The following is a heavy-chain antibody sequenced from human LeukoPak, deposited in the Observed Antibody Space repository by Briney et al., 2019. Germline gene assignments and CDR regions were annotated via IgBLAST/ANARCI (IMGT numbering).Heavy chain of an antibody. CDR3: ARVPQGGSYYGYYYYYYMDV. J-gene: IGHJ6*03. V-gene: IGHV3-30*04. D-gene: IGHD1-26*01. CDR1: GFTFSTYA. CDR2: IPYDGSNK. Sequence: GGSLRLSCAASGFTFSTYAMHWVRQAPGKGLEWVAVIPYDGSNKYYADSVKGRFTISRENSKNRLYLQMNSLRAEDTAVYYCARVPQGGSYYGYYYYYYMDVWGKGATVTISS.